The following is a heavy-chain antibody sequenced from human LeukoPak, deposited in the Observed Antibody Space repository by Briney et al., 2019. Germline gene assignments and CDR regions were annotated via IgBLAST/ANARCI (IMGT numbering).Heavy chain of an antibody. V-gene: IGHV3-48*03. CDR3: AELGITMIGGV. Sequence: PGVSLRLSCAASGFTFSSYEMNWVRQAPGKGLECVSYISNSCSTIYYADSVKDRFNNSRDNAKNSLYLQMNSLRAEDTAVYYCAELGITMIGGVWGKGTTVTISP. J-gene: IGHJ6*04. D-gene: IGHD3-10*02. CDR1: GFTFSSYE. CDR2: ISNSCSTI.